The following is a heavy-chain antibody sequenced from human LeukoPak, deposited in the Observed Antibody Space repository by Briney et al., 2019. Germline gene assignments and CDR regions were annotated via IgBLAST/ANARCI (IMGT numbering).Heavy chain of an antibody. Sequence: GGSLRLSCAASGFTVSSNYMSWVRQAPGKGLEWVSAISGSGGSTYYADSVKGRFTISRDNSKNTPYLQMNSLRAEDTAVYYCAKMYNWNYVGWFDPWGQGTLVTVSS. CDR3: AKMYNWNYVGWFDP. V-gene: IGHV3-23*01. D-gene: IGHD1-7*01. CDR1: GFTVSSNY. J-gene: IGHJ5*02. CDR2: ISGSGGST.